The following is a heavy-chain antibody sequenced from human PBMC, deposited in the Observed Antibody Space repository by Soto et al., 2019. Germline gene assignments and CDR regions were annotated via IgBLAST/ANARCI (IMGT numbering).Heavy chain of an antibody. J-gene: IGHJ6*02. CDR3: AKVLQSYYALDV. CDR2: IYSGGTI. CDR1: GLTASTTY. D-gene: IGHD4-4*01. Sequence: GGSLRLSCAVSGLTASTTYMSWVRQVPGKGLECVSVIYSGGTIYFADSVKGRFTISRDISKSTLYLQMNSLRVEDTAVYYCAKVLQSYYALDVWGHGTTVTVSS. V-gene: IGHV3-53*01.